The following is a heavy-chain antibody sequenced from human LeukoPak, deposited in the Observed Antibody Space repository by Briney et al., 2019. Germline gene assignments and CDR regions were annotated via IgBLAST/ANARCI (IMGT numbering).Heavy chain of an antibody. CDR1: GYNXTSYY. V-gene: IGHV1-46*01. D-gene: IGHD1-26*01. J-gene: IGHJ4*02. CDR3: ARLQNSGRYFDY. Sequence: GASVNVSCKATGYNXTSYYVHGVRQAPGQGLEWMGVINPRGGGTAYAQKFQGRVTMNSDTSATTLYMDLSSLRSEDTALYYCARLQNSGRYFDYWGQGALVTVSS. CDR2: INPRGGGT.